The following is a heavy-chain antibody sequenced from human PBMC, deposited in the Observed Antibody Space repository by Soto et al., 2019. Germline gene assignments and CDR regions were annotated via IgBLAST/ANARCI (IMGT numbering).Heavy chain of an antibody. CDR1: GFTFSSYW. CDR2: IKQDGSEK. V-gene: IGHV3-7*01. D-gene: IGHD3-22*01. CDR3: ASLLGVYDSSGYYY. Sequence: GGSLRLSCAASGFTFSSYWMSWVRQAPGKGLEWVANIKQDGSEKYYVDSVKGRFTISRDNAKNSLYLQMNSLRAEDTAVYYCASLLGVYDSSGYYYWGQGTLVTVSS. J-gene: IGHJ4*02.